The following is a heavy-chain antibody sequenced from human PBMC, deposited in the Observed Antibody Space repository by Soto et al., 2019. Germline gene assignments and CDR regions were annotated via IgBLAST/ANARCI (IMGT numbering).Heavy chain of an antibody. V-gene: IGHV1-3*01. CDR3: AREEFHSSSWYGGSDY. CDR2: INAGNGNT. CDR1: GYTFTSYA. Sequence: ASVKVSCKASGYTFTSYAMHWVRQAPGQRLEWMGWINAGNGNTKYSQKFQGRVTITRDTSASTAYMELSSLRSEDTAVYYCAREEFHSSSWYGGSDYWGQGTLLTVSS. J-gene: IGHJ4*02. D-gene: IGHD6-13*01.